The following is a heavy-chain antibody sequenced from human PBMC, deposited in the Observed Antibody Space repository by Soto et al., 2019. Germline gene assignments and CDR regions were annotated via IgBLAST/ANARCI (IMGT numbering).Heavy chain of an antibody. CDR1: GFTVSIYN. J-gene: IGHJ4*02. CDR2: ISSSGSSI. Sequence: GGSLRLSCASSGFTVSIYNMNGVRQAPGKGLEWISSISSSGSSIYYADSVKGRFTISRDNAKNSLYLQMNSLRAEDTAVYYCTRDLTGSYYFDYWAQGTLVTVSS. D-gene: IGHD1-1*01. V-gene: IGHV3-21*01. CDR3: TRDLTGSYYFDY.